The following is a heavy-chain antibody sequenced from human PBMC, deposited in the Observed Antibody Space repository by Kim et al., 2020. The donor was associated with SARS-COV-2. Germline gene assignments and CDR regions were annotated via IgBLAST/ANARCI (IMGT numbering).Heavy chain of an antibody. CDR3: ARAAVSYTSGWSPLDS. D-gene: IGHD6-19*01. J-gene: IGHJ4*02. CDR1: GDSMNNYH. V-gene: IGHV4-59*13. Sequence: SETLSLTCSVSGDSMNNYHWSWIRQPPGKEPEWIGYIYYSGSTNYNPSLKSRVTISLDTTSNQFSLRLTSVTAADTAVYFCARAAVSYTSGWSPLDSWGQGTLVTVSA. CDR2: IYYSGST.